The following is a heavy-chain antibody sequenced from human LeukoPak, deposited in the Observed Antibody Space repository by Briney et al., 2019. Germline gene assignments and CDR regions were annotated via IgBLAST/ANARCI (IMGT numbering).Heavy chain of an antibody. D-gene: IGHD2-2*02. CDR2: INPNSGGT. J-gene: IGHJ6*03. CDR1: GYTFTSYY. Sequence: GASVKVSCKASGYTFTSYYMHWVRQAPGQGLEWMGWINPNSGGTNYAQKFQGRVTMTRDTSISTAYMELSRLRSDDTAVYYCVRDGHRLYDYYYYYMDVWGKGTTVTVSS. V-gene: IGHV1-2*02. CDR3: VRDGHRLYDYYYYYMDV.